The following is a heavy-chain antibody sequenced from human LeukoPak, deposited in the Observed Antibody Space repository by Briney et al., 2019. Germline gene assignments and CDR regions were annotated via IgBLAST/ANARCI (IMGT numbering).Heavy chain of an antibody. V-gene: IGHV3-23*01. J-gene: IGHJ5*01. Sequence: PGGSLRLSCTASGITFSTYDMSWVRQAPGKGLEWVSSISISGDNTYYADSVKGRLTISRDNSKNTLFLRMNSLRAEATAMDYCAKDSPSSTWYRLFDRWGQGTLVTVSS. CDR1: GITFSTYD. D-gene: IGHD6-13*01. CDR2: ISISGDNT. CDR3: AKDSPSSTWYRLFDR.